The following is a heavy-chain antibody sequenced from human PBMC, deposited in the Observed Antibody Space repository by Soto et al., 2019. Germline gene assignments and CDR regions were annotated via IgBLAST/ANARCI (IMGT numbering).Heavy chain of an antibody. Sequence: PSETLSLTCTVSGGSISSGGYYWSWIRQHPGKGLEWIGYIYYSGSTYYNPSLKSRVTISVDTSKNQFSLKLSSVTAADTAVYYCARVLRYFDWLPHYYYYYMDVWGKGTTVTVSS. D-gene: IGHD3-9*01. CDR3: ARVLRYFDWLPHYYYYYMDV. CDR1: GGSISSGGYY. V-gene: IGHV4-31*03. J-gene: IGHJ6*03. CDR2: IYYSGST.